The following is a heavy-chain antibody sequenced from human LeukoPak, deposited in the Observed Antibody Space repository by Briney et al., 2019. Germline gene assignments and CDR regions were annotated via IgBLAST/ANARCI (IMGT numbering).Heavy chain of an antibody. CDR1: GFTFSDYY. Sequence: GGSLRLSCAASGFTFSDYYMSWIRQAPGKGLEWVSYISSSGNTIHYADSVKGRFTISRDNAKNSLYLQMNSLRAEDTAVYFCARDLGSYSSSWKPFDSWGRGILVTVSS. CDR3: ARDLGSYSSSWKPFDS. V-gene: IGHV3-11*01. D-gene: IGHD6-13*01. J-gene: IGHJ4*02. CDR2: ISSSGNTI.